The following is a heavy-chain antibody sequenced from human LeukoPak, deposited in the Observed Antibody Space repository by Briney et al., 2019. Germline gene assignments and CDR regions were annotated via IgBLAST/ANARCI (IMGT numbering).Heavy chain of an antibody. Sequence: SETLSLTCTVSGYSISSGYYWGWIRQPPGKGLEWIGSIYHSGSTYYNPSLKSRVTISVDTSKNQFSLKLSSVTAADTAVYYCARDPRALDIWGQGTMVTVSS. V-gene: IGHV4-38-2*02. J-gene: IGHJ3*02. CDR3: ARDPRALDI. CDR1: GYSISSGYY. CDR2: IYHSGST.